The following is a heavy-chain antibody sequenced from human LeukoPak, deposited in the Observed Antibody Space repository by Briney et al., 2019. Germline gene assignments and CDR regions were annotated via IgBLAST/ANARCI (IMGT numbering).Heavy chain of an antibody. CDR3: ARGGETVQAGPYNWFDP. J-gene: IGHJ5*02. Sequence: ASVKASCKASRYTFTSYDINWVRQATGQGLEWMGWMNPNSGNTGYAQKFQGRVTMTRNTSISTAYMELSSLRSEDTAVYYCARGGETVQAGPYNWFDPWGQGTLVTVSS. V-gene: IGHV1-8*01. CDR1: RYTFTSYD. D-gene: IGHD3-16*01. CDR2: MNPNSGNT.